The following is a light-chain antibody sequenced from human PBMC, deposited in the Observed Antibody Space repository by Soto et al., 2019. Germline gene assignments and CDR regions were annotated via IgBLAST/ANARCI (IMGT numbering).Light chain of an antibody. Sequence: DIQMTQSPSSLSASVGDSVTITCRASQGIRNYLAWYQQKPGKVPELLIYEASTLQSGVPSRFSGSGSGTDFTLTISSLQPEDVATYYCQKYNSAPRTFGQGTKVDIK. J-gene: IGKJ1*01. CDR2: EAS. CDR3: QKYNSAPRT. CDR1: QGIRNY. V-gene: IGKV1-27*01.